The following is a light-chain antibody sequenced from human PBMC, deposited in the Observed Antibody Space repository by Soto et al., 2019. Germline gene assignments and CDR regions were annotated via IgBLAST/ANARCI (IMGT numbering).Light chain of an antibody. CDR1: ESVHRY. CDR2: YAS. CDR3: QHYSNWPPT. V-gene: IGKV3-15*01. Sequence: EVVMTQSPATLSVSQGERVTLSCRASESVHRYLAWYQQKPGQGPSLLIYYASTRATGVPDRFTGSGSGTEFTLTISSLQSEVFGVYHCQHYSNWPPTFGPGTKVEIK. J-gene: IGKJ3*01.